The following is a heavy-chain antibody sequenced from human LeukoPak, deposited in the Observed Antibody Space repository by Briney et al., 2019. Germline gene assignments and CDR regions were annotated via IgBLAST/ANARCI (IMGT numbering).Heavy chain of an antibody. D-gene: IGHD6-13*01. CDR1: GGSISSYY. J-gene: IGHJ4*02. Sequence: SETLSLTCTVSGGSISSYYWSWVRQPAGKGLEWFGRIYTSGNTNYNPSLKGRVTMTVDTSKNQFSLNLSSVTAADTAVYYCARGRGSSWYYFDYWGQGTLVTVSS. CDR2: IYTSGNT. CDR3: ARGRGSSWYYFDY. V-gene: IGHV4-4*07.